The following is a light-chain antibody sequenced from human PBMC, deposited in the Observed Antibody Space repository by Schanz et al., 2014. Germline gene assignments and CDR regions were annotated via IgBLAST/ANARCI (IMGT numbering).Light chain of an antibody. V-gene: IGLV2-8*01. CDR2: DVN. J-gene: IGLJ2*01. CDR3: SSYAGSNKLL. CDR1: SSDVGGYNY. Sequence: QSALTQPASVSGSPGQSITISCTGTSSDVGGYNYVSWYQQNPGKAPKFIIYDVNNRPSGVPDRFSGSKSGNTASLTVSGLQAEDEADYYCSSYAGSNKLLFGGGTKLTVL.